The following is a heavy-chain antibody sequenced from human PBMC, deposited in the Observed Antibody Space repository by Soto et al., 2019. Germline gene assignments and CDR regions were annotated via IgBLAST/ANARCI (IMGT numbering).Heavy chain of an antibody. CDR1: GFTFSSYS. J-gene: IGHJ3*02. CDR3: ASTVRYAFDI. Sequence: GGSLRLSCAASGFTFSSYSMNWVRQAPGKGLEWVSYISSSSSTIYYADSVKGRFTISRDNAKNSLYLQMNSLRAEDTAVYYCASTVRYAFDIWGQGTMVTVSS. CDR2: ISSSSSTI. V-gene: IGHV3-48*04. D-gene: IGHD3-10*01.